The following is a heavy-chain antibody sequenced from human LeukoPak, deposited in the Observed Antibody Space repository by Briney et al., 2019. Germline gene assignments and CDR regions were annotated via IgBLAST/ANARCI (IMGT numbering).Heavy chain of an antibody. V-gene: IGHV3-23*01. CDR1: GFTFSSYS. Sequence: GGSLRLSCAASGFTFSSYSMNWVRQAPGEGLEWVSAFSATDGSAQYAESVKGRFTISRDNSENSLYLQMDSLRDEDTAVYYCAKARIAAAGTGAFDVWGQGTMVTVSS. J-gene: IGHJ3*01. CDR3: AKARIAAAGTGAFDV. D-gene: IGHD6-13*01. CDR2: FSATDGSA.